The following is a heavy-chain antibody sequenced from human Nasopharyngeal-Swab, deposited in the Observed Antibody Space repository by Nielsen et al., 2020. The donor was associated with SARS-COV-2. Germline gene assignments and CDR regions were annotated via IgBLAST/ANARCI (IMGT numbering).Heavy chain of an antibody. J-gene: IGHJ5*02. CDR3: ARGFDP. Sequence: SETLSLTCTVSGGSIITYYWSWIRQPPGKGLEWIGYISYTGNTNSNPSVKSRVTMSLDTSKNQSSLKVSSVTAADTAVYYCARGFDPWGQGTLVTVSS. V-gene: IGHV4-59*13. CDR2: ISYTGNT. CDR1: GGSIITYY.